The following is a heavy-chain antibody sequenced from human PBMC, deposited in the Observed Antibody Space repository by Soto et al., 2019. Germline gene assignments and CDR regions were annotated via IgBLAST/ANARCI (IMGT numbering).Heavy chain of an antibody. CDR3: TGGPPNWGFDS. CDR2: MSPKTANT. CDR1: GYTFTSYD. D-gene: IGHD7-27*01. Sequence: ASVKISCKASGYTFTSYDINWVRQTAGQGLEWMGWMSPKTANTGYAQKFQDRVTMTRSTSISTAYMELSSLTSEDTAVYYCTGGPPNWGFDSWGQGTPVTVSS. V-gene: IGHV1-8*01. J-gene: IGHJ5*01.